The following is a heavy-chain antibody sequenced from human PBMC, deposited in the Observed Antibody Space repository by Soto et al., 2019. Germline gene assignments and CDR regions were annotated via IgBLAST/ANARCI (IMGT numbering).Heavy chain of an antibody. Sequence: PSETLSLTCAIYGGSFSDYYWNWIRQPPGKGLEWIGEINHSGSTNYNPSLRSRLTMSLDTSSNQFSLNLRSVTAADTAVYYCARVPPHTSIHMVRGILRHSTRARNGLDVWGQGTTVTVSS. V-gene: IGHV4-34*01. D-gene: IGHD3-10*01. J-gene: IGHJ6*02. CDR3: ARVPPHTSIHMVRGILRHSTRARNGLDV. CDR1: GGSFSDYY. CDR2: INHSGST.